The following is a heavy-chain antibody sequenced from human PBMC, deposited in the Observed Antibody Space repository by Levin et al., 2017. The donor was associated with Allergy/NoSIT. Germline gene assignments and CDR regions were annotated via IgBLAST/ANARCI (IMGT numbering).Heavy chain of an antibody. CDR1: GFTFGDYA. CDR2: LRSIRHGGTS. J-gene: IGHJ5*02. CDR3: TRDIAARHWFHP. Sequence: GESLKISCTASGFTFGDYAMSWFRQAPGKGLEWVAFLRSIRHGGTSEYAASVKGRFIISRDDSKSIAYLQMNSLKIEDTAVYYCTRDIAARHWFHPWGQGTQVTVSS. D-gene: IGHD6-6*01. V-gene: IGHV3-49*03.